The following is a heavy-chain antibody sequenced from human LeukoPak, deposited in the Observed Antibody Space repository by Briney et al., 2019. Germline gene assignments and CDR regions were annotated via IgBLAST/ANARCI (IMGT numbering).Heavy chain of an antibody. V-gene: IGHV3-11*01. D-gene: IGHD5-12*01. J-gene: IGHJ4*02. Sequence: KTGGSLRLSCAASGFTFSDYYMSWIRQAPGKGLEWVSYISSSGSTIYYADSVKGRFTISRDNSKNTLYLQMNSLRAEDTAVYYCAKRPGGFFFDYWGQGTLVTVSS. CDR3: AKRPGGFFFDY. CDR2: ISSSGSTI. CDR1: GFTFSDYY.